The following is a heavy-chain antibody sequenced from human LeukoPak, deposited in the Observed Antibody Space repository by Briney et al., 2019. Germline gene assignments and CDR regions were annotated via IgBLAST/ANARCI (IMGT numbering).Heavy chain of an antibody. V-gene: IGHV1-3*01. Sequence: ASVTVSFTASGYTFTIYAMHWVRQAPGQRLEWMGWINAGNGNTKYSQKFQGRVTITRDTSASTAYMELSSLRSEDTAVYYCARDQVLLCFGEADYYVYGMDVWGQGTMVTVSS. CDR3: ARDQVLLCFGEADYYVYGMDV. CDR2: INAGNGNT. J-gene: IGHJ6*02. D-gene: IGHD3-10*01. CDR1: GYTFTIYA.